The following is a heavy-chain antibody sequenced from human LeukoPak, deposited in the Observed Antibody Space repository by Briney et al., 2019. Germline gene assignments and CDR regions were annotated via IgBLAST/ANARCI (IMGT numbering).Heavy chain of an antibody. J-gene: IGHJ4*02. V-gene: IGHV3-7*01. CDR3: ARDWSSSSGLDD. CDR2: IKQDGSEK. Sequence: GGSLRLSCAASTFTFSSYWMSWVRQAPGKGLEWVANIKQDGSEKSYVDSVKGRFTISRDNAKNSLYLQMNSLRAEDTAVYYCARDWSSSSGLDDWGQGTLVTVSS. CDR1: TFTFSSYW. D-gene: IGHD6-6*01.